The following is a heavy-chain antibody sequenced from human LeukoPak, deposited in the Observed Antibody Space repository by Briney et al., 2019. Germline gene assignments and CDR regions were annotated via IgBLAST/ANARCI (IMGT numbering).Heavy chain of an antibody. D-gene: IGHD6-19*01. V-gene: IGHV4-59*02. J-gene: IGHJ4*02. Sequence: SETLSLTCTVSGGSVSSYYWSWIRRPPGRGLEWIAYLSHSGSSDSNPSLTSRVTTLVDTSKNQFSLKLTSVTAADTAVYYCARDTGYSSGFDYWGQGTLVTVSS. CDR3: ARDTGYSSGFDY. CDR2: LSHSGSS. CDR1: GGSVSSYY.